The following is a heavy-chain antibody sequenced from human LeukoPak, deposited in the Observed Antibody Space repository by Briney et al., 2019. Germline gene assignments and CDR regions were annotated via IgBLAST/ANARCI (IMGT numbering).Heavy chain of an antibody. CDR3: AKGMTTVTTRSPPDY. D-gene: IGHD4-17*01. V-gene: IGHV3-23*01. J-gene: IGHJ4*02. Sequence: PGGFLRLSCAASGFTFSNYAMSWVRQAPGKGLEWVSLISGSIGSTSYAGSVKGRFTISRDTSKNTLYLQMNSLRAEDTVIYYCAKGMTTVTTRSPPDYWGQGTLVTVSS. CDR2: ISGSIGST. CDR1: GFTFSNYA.